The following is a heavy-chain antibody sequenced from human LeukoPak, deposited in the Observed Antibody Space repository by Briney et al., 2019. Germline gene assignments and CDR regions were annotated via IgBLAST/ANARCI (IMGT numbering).Heavy chain of an antibody. V-gene: IGHV4-59*01. CDR1: GASMNSYY. CDR2: IYYSGST. D-gene: IGHD1-1*01. CDR3: ARDYDTTSDKGGFDS. J-gene: IGHJ4*02. Sequence: SETLSLTCTVSGASMNSYYWSWIRQLPGKGLEWIGFIYYSGSTNYNPSLKSGVTISVDTSKNQFSLKLSSVTAADTAVYYCARDYDTTSDKGGFDSWGQGTLVTVSS.